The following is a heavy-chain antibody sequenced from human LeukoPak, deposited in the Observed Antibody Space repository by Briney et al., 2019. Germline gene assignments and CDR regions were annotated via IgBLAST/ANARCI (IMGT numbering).Heavy chain of an antibody. CDR3: ARDASALY. CDR2: IKPDGNEQ. V-gene: IGHV3-7*01. J-gene: IGHJ4*02. D-gene: IGHD6-19*01. CDR1: GLIFSKYW. Sequence: GGSLRLSCVASGLIFSKYWMTWVRQAPGKGLEWVATIKPDGNEQYYLDSVKGRFTISRDNARDSLYLQMNSLRDDDTSVYYCARDASALYWGRGTPVTVSS.